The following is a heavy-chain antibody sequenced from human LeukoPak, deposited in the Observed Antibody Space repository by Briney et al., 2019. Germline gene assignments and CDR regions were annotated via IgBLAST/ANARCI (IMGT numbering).Heavy chain of an antibody. V-gene: IGHV3-23*01. CDR3: AKGTERYSKNFDY. CDR2: ISASGGST. D-gene: IGHD3-9*01. J-gene: IGHJ4*02. Sequence: PGGSLRPSCAASGFTFSSYGMSWVRQAPGKGLEWVSTISASGGSTYYADSVKGRFTISRDNSKNTLYLQMNSLRVEDTAVYYCAKGTERYSKNFDYWGQGILVSVSS. CDR1: GFTFSSYG.